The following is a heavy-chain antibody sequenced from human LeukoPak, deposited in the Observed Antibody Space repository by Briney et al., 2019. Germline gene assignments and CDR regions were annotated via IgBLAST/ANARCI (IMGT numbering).Heavy chain of an antibody. J-gene: IGHJ4*02. D-gene: IGHD5-18*01. V-gene: IGHV3-74*01. CDR1: GIIFSNYW. CDR3: ARGGGYSYGSFDY. Sequence: GGSLRLSCAASGIIFSNYWMHWVRQAPGKGLVWVSRINRDGSSTSYADSVKGRFTISRDNAKNTLYLQMNSLRAEDTAVYYCARGGGYSYGSFDYWGQGTLVTVSS. CDR2: INRDGSST.